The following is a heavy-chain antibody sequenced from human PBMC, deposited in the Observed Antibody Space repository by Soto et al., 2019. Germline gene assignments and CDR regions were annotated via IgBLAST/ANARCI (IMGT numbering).Heavy chain of an antibody. J-gene: IGHJ4*02. CDR2: VSKSDYT. Sequence: VGSLRLSCAVSGFTFTNYGINWVRQAPGKGLEWVSSVSKSDYTYYSDSVKGRFTISRDNAKNSVSLQMNNLRAEDTAVYYCAREDSIIIPAVADFWGQGTLVTVSS. V-gene: IGHV3-21*01. CDR3: AREDSIIIPAVADF. D-gene: IGHD6-19*01. CDR1: GFTFTNYG.